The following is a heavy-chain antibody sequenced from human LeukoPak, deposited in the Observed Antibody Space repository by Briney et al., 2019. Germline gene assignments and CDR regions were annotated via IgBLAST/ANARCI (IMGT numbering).Heavy chain of an antibody. V-gene: IGHV3-7*01. J-gene: IGHJ3*02. CDR1: GFTFSSYG. CDR2: IKQDGSEK. Sequence: GGSLRLSCAASGFTFSSYGMTWVRQAPGKGLEWVANIKQDGSEKYYVDSVKGRFTISRDNAKKSVHLQMNSLRAEDTAVYYCARGASVVAGSDNAFDIWGQGTMVTVSS. D-gene: IGHD6-19*01. CDR3: ARGASVVAGSDNAFDI.